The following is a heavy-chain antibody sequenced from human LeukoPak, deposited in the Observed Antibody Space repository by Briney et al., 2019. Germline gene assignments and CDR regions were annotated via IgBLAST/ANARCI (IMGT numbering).Heavy chain of an antibody. V-gene: IGHV3-7*01. CDR2: IKQDGSEM. CDR3: GRTGDLSDY. J-gene: IGHJ4*02. CDR1: GFTFSNHW. Sequence: GGSLRLSCAASGASGFTFSNHWMSWVRQAPGKGLEWVANIKQDGSEMYYVDSVKGRFTISRDNAENSLYLQMNSQRADDTAVYYCGRTGDLSDYWGQGTLVTVSS. D-gene: IGHD7-27*01.